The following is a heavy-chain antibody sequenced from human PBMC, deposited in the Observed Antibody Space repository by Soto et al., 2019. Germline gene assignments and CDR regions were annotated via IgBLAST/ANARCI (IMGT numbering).Heavy chain of an antibody. J-gene: IGHJ6*02. CDR3: VRNYYDTSYYYGGLNYYYGMDV. CDR2: IIPIFGSA. D-gene: IGHD3-22*01. V-gene: IGHV1-69*12. Sequence: QVQLVQSGAEMKKPGSSVKVSCKASGGTFSSYAISWVRQAPGQGLEWMGGIIPIFGSANYAQKFQGRVTITADESTSTAYMELSSLRSDDTAVYYCVRNYYDTSYYYGGLNYYYGMDVWGQGTTVTFSS. CDR1: GGTFSSYA.